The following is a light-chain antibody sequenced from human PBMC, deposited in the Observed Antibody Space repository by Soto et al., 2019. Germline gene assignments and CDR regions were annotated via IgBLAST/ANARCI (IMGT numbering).Light chain of an antibody. J-gene: IGKJ1*01. V-gene: IGKV3-20*01. CDR1: QSVSSSY. CDR3: QQSYSTPWT. Sequence: EIVLTQSPGTLSLSPGERATLSCRASQSVSSSYLAWYQQKPGQAPRLLIYGASSRATGIPDRFSGSGSGTDFTLTISSLQPEDFATYYCQQSYSTPWTFGRGTKVDIK. CDR2: GAS.